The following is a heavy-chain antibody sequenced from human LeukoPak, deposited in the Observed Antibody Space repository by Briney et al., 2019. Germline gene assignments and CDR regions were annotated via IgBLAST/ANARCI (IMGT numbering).Heavy chain of an antibody. Sequence: GGSLRLSCAASGFTFDEYAMHWVRQAPGKGLEWVSGISYSSGSIGYVDSVKGRFTISRDNAKNSLYLQMNSLRVEDTALYYCAKDRGGSSELGDAFDVWGQGTMVRVSS. J-gene: IGHJ3*01. CDR3: AKDRGGSSELGDAFDV. V-gene: IGHV3-9*01. D-gene: IGHD1-26*01. CDR2: ISYSSGSI. CDR1: GFTFDEYA.